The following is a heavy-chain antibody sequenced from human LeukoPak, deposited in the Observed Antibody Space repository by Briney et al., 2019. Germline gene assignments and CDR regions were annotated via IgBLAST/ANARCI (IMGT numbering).Heavy chain of an antibody. J-gene: IGHJ4*02. V-gene: IGHV3-23*01. CDR1: GFTFSSYA. D-gene: IGHD2-21*01. CDR2: ISGSGGST. Sequence: GGSLRLSCAASGFTFSSYAMSWVRQAPGKGLEWVSAISGSGGSTYYADSVKGRYTISRDNSKNTLYLQMNSLRAEDTAVYYCAKVGDQSVYNLFDYWGQGTLVTVSS. CDR3: AKVGDQSVYNLFDY.